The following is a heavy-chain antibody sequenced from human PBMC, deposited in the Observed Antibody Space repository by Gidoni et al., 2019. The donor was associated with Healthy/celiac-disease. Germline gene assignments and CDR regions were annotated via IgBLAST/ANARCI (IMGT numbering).Heavy chain of an antibody. CDR3: AKSGASRIAVAGIDY. J-gene: IGHJ4*02. CDR1: GFPFRSYA. V-gene: IGHV3-23*01. CDR2: ISGSGGST. Sequence: EVQLLEAGGGLVQPGGSLRPSCAAYGFPFRSYAMSWVRQASGKGLEWVSAISGSGGSTYYADSVKGRFTISRDNSKNTLYLQMNSLRAEDTAVYYCAKSGASRIAVAGIDYWGQGTLVTVSS. D-gene: IGHD6-19*01.